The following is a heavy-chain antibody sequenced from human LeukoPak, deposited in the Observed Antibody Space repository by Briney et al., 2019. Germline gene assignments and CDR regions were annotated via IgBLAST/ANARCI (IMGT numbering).Heavy chain of an antibody. J-gene: IGHJ4*02. CDR1: AFSSSTFC. V-gene: IGHV5-51*01. Sequence: GESLKISSDGSAFSSSTFCIAWVRHLPGKGLEWMGFIYPSNSDTRYSTPSQGQVTTSADKSITTASLQWSSLKASGTAIYYYARRSSSWDRSDFWGQGTLVTVSS. CDR3: ARRSSSWDRSDF. CDR2: IYPSNSDT. D-gene: IGHD6-13*01.